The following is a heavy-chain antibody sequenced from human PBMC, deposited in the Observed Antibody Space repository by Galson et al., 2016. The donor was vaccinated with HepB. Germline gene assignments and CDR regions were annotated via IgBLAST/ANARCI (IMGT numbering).Heavy chain of an antibody. D-gene: IGHD3-22*01. CDR2: IIPLFGAT. CDR3: ARPEVGVSLGYQY. CDR1: GGPLRSFS. V-gene: IGHV1-69*13. J-gene: IGHJ4*02. Sequence: SVKVSCKASGGPLRSFSISWVRQAPGQGLEWMGRIIPLFGATNYAPKYQGRVTITADESTSNAYLELSSLTSEDTAIYYCARPEVGVSLGYQYWGQGNLLTVSA.